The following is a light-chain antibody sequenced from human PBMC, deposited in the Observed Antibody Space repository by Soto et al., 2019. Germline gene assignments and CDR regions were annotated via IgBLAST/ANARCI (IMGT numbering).Light chain of an antibody. V-gene: IGKV1-5*03. CDR2: KTS. J-gene: IGKJ1*01. CDR1: HYVSSS. Sequence: DIQMTQSPSTLSAFVGERVTITCRASHYVSSSLAWYQQKPGKSPKLMIYKTSILESGVPSRFSGSASGTEFTLSISSLQPDDFSTYWCQQYNTYPWTFGQWTKVEIK. CDR3: QQYNTYPWT.